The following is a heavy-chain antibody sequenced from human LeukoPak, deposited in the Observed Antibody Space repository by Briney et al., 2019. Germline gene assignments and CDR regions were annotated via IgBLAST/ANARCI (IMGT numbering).Heavy chain of an antibody. V-gene: IGHV4-4*02. CDR2: IYHSGST. D-gene: IGHD4-17*01. J-gene: IGHJ4*02. CDR1: GGSISSSNW. Sequence: SGTLSLTCAVSGGSISSSNWWSWVRQPPGKGLEWIGEIYHSGSTNYNPSLKSRVTISVDTSKNQFSLKLSSVTAADTAVYYCARGGPHYGDLDYWGQGTLVTVSS. CDR3: ARGGPHYGDLDY.